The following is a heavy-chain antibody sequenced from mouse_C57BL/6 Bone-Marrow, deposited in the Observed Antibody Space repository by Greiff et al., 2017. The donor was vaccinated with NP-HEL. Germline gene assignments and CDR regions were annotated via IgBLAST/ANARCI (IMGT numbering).Heavy chain of an antibody. J-gene: IGHJ4*01. CDR1: GYAFTNYL. CDR2: INPGSGGT. CDR3: ARKGDAMDY. Sequence: QVQLKESGAELVRPGTSVKVSCKASGYAFTNYLIEWVKQRPGQGLEWIGVINPGSGGTNYNEKFKGKATLTADKSSSTAYMQLSSLTSEDSAVYFCARKGDAMDYWGQGTSVTVAS. V-gene: IGHV1-54*01. D-gene: IGHD3-3*01.